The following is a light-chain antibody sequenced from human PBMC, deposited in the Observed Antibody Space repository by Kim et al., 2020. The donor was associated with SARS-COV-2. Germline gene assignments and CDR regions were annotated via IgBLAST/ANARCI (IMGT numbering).Light chain of an antibody. Sequence: LGQKVRITCQGERLRSYYATRYQQKPEHDPILVIYGKNNRPSGNPDRFSGSSSGNTASLTITGTQAGDEADYYCNSRDSNDNVVFGGGTQLTVL. J-gene: IGLJ2*01. CDR1: RLRSYY. CDR3: NSRDSNDNVV. V-gene: IGLV3-19*01. CDR2: GKN.